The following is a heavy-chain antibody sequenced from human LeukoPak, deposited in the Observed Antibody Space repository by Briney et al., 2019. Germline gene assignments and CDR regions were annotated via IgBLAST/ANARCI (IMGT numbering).Heavy chain of an antibody. V-gene: IGHV4-38-2*02. J-gene: IGHJ4*02. Sequence: SETLSLTCSVSGYSISSGYYWGWIRQPPGKGLEWIGSIYHSGSTYYNPSLKSRVTISVDTSKNQFSLKLSSVTAADTAVYYCARVGGSTVNDYWGQGTLVTVSS. D-gene: IGHD3-16*01. CDR3: ARVGGSTVNDY. CDR2: IYHSGST. CDR1: GYSISSGYY.